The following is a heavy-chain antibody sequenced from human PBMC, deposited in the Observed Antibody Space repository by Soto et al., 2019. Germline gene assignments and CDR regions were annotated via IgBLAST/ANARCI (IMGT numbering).Heavy chain of an antibody. CDR2: VNHRGST. CDR1: GRSISSSNYY. V-gene: IGHV4-39*07. J-gene: IGHJ4*01. D-gene: IGHD5-18*01. Sequence: PSEPLSLTCTVSGRSISSSNYYWGWIRQPPGKGLEWIGEVNHRGSTNYNPSLKSRVTISVDTSKNQFSLKLCSVTSADLSVYYCARASNKRGSSFGPDFWAHGTRVT. CDR3: ARASNKRGSSFGPDF.